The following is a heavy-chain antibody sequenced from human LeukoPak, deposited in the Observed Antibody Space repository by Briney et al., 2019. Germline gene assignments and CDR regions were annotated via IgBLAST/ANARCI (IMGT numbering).Heavy chain of an antibody. V-gene: IGHV3-11*01. CDR2: ISSSGSTI. J-gene: IGHJ4*02. D-gene: IGHD1-26*01. Sequence: GGSLRLSCAASGFTFSDYYMSWIRQAPGKGLEWVSYISSSGSTIYYADSVKGRFTISRDNAKNSLYLQMNSPRAEDTAVYYCASSRTGSYYSVSDYWGQGTLVTVSS. CDR1: GFTFSDYY. CDR3: ASSRTGSYYSVSDY.